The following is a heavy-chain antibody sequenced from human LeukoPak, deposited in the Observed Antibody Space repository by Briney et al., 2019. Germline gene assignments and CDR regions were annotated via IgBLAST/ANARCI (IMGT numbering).Heavy chain of an antibody. D-gene: IGHD5-12*01. CDR2: FDPEDGET. J-gene: IGHJ6*02. Sequence: ASVKVSCKVSGYTLTEMSIHRVRQASGGALEWMGGFDPEDGETVYAPKFQGRVTMTEDTSADTAYMELSSLRSEDTAVYYCTTCLNGAGQPVAIYYYGMDVWGQGTTVTVSS. CDR1: GYTLTEMS. CDR3: TTCLNGAGQPVAIYYYGMDV. V-gene: IGHV1-24*01.